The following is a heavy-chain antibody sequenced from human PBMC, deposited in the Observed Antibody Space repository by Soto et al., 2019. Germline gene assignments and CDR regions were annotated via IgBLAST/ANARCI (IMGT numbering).Heavy chain of an antibody. CDR2: IYPGDSDT. J-gene: IGHJ6*02. V-gene: IGHV5-51*01. Sequence: GESLKISCKGSGYSFTSYWIGWVRQMPGKGLEWMGIIYPGDSDTRYSPSFQGQVTISADKSISTAYLQWSSLKASDTAIYYCARHGTTGTTGHYYGMDVWGQGTTVTVSS. CDR1: GYSFTSYW. D-gene: IGHD4-4*01. CDR3: ARHGTTGTTGHYYGMDV.